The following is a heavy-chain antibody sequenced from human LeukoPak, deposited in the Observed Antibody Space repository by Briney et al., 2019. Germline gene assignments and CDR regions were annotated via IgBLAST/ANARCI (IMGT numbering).Heavy chain of an antibody. D-gene: IGHD6-19*01. Sequence: PSETLSLTCTVSDGSISSYYASWVRQPPGEGLEWIGFIFNSGTTNYNSSLKSRVTISVDTSKNQLSLKLTFVTAADTAVYYCSKVGDTSGWYSYYMDVWGKGTTATVSS. CDR2: IFNSGTT. J-gene: IGHJ6*03. CDR1: DGSISSYY. V-gene: IGHV4-59*01. CDR3: SKVGDTSGWYSYYMDV.